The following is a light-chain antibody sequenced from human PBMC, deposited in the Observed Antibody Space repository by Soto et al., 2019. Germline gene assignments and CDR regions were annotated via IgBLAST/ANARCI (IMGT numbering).Light chain of an antibody. Sequence: EIVLTQSPGTLSLSPGERATLSCRASQSVSISYLTWYQQKPGQAPRLLIYGASGRATGIPDRFSGSGSGTDFTLTISRLEPEDFAVYYCQQYGYSLFTFGPGTIVDIK. CDR3: QQYGYSLFT. J-gene: IGKJ3*01. CDR2: GAS. V-gene: IGKV3-20*01. CDR1: QSVSISY.